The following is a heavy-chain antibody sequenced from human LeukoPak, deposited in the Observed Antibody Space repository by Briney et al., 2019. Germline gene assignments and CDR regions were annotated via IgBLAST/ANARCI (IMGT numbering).Heavy chain of an antibody. J-gene: IGHJ4*02. CDR3: AKSIDFTGYSSWDY. V-gene: IGHV3-23*01. Sequence: GGSLRLSCAASGFTFSSYVMNWVRQAPGKGLEWVSGISGSGIRTFSVDSVKGRFTISRDNSKNTLYLQIHSLRAEDTAVYYCAKSIDFTGYSSWDYWGRGTLVTVSS. CDR1: GFTFSSYV. CDR2: ISGSGIRT. D-gene: IGHD3-9*01.